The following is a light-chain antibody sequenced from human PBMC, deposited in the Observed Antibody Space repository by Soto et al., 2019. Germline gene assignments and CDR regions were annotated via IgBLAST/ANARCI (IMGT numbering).Light chain of an antibody. J-gene: IGLJ1*01. Sequence: QSALTQPASVFGSPGQSITISCTGASSDIGGYNYVSWFQQHPGKAPKLMISDVSNRPSGVSNRFSGSKSGNTASLTISGLQAEDEADYYCSSYTSGSTFYVFGTGTKVPVL. CDR3: SSYTSGSTFYV. V-gene: IGLV2-14*01. CDR2: DVS. CDR1: SSDIGGYNY.